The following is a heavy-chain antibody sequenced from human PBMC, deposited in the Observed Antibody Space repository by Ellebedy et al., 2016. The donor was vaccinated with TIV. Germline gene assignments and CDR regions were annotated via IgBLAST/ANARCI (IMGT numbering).Heavy chain of an antibody. J-gene: IGHJ4*02. CDR1: GFTFSFYW. CDR2: IKQDGSEK. D-gene: IGHD3-16*01. V-gene: IGHV3-7*01. CDR3: ASLESYGFDQ. Sequence: GGSLRLSXAASGFTFSFYWMGWVRQAPGKGLEWVANIKQDGSEKHYADSVKGRFTISRDNAKNSLYLQMNSLGAEDTAVYFCASLESYGFDQWGQGTLVTVSS.